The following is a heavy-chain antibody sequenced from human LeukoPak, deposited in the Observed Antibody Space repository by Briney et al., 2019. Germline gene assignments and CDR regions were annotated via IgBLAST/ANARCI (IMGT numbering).Heavy chain of an antibody. CDR1: GGSISSYY. V-gene: IGHV4-4*07. CDR3: ATSGRGAGIGAFDI. J-gene: IGHJ3*02. CDR2: IYTSGST. Sequence: SETLSLTCTVSGGSISSYYWSWIRQPAGKGLEWIGRIYTSGSTNYNPSLKSRVTMSVDTSKNQFSLKLSSVTAADTAVYYCATSGRGAGIGAFDIWGQGTMVTVSS. D-gene: IGHD6-19*01.